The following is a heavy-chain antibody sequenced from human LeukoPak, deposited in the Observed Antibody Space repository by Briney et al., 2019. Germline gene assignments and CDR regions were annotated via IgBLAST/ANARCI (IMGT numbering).Heavy chain of an antibody. J-gene: IGHJ5*02. CDR3: ARLIAAAGTQNWFDP. CDR2: IYYSGST. D-gene: IGHD6-13*01. Sequence: SETLSLTCTVSGGSISSSSYYWGWIRQPPGKGLEWIGSIYYSGSTYYNPSLKSRVTISVDTSTNQFSLKLSSVTAADTAVYYCARLIAAAGTQNWFDPWGQGTLVTVSS. V-gene: IGHV4-39*07. CDR1: GGSISSSSYY.